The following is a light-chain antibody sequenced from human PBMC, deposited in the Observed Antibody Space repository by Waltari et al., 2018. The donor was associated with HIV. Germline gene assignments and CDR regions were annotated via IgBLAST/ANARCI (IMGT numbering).Light chain of an antibody. V-gene: IGKV1-33*01. CDR2: ASS. J-gene: IGKJ2*03. CDR1: EDIATN. Sequence: DIQMTQSPSSLSASAGDRVTITCQASEDIATNLNWFQQKPGNAPKLLIYASSNLETGVPLRFSGGGSGTDYTFVIDSLQPEDIATYFCLQYDNLPYSFGQGTTLEIK. CDR3: LQYDNLPYS.